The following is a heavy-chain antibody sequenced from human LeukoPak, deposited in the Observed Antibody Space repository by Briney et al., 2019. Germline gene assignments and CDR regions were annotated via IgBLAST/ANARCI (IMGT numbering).Heavy chain of an antibody. CDR3: VRTSPQIWFDP. CDR1: GYRFTTSW. J-gene: IGHJ5*02. V-gene: IGHV5-51*01. CDR2: IYPGDSDA. Sequence: GESLKISCQGSGYRFTTSWIGWVRQMPGKGLEFMGMIYPGDSDAKYSPSFQGQVTISADKSIKTAYLQWSSLKASDTAVCYCVRTSPQIWFDPWGQGTLVTVSS.